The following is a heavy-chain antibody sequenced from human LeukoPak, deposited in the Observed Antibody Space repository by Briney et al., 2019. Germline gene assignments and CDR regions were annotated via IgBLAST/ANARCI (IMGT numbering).Heavy chain of an antibody. CDR3: ARGGSGYDYQDAFDI. Sequence: SETLSLTCTVSGGSISSYYWSWIRQPPGKGLEWIGYIYHSGSTYYNPSLKSRVTISVDRSKNQFSLKLSSVTAADTAVYYCARGGSGYDYQDAFDIWGQGTMVTVSS. CDR2: IYHSGST. D-gene: IGHD5-12*01. V-gene: IGHV4-59*12. CDR1: GGSISSYY. J-gene: IGHJ3*02.